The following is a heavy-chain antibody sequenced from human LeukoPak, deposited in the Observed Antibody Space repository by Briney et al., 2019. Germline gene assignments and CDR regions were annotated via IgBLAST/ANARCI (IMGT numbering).Heavy chain of an antibody. V-gene: IGHV3-21*01. CDR1: GFTFSSYS. CDR2: ISSSSYI. CDR3: VGRPMDY. Sequence: GGSLRLSCAASGFTFSSYSMNWVRKAPGKGLEWVSSISSSSYIYYADSVKGRFAISRDNAKNSLYLQMNGLRAEDTAVYYCVGRPMDYWGQGTLVTVSS. J-gene: IGHJ4*02.